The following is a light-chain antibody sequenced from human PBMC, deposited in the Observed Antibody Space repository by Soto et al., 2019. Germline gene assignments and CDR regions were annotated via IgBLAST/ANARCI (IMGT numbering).Light chain of an antibody. CDR3: QQYVSSPRT. CDR1: QSLSSY. Sequence: EIVLTQSPGTLSLSPGERTTLSCRASQSLSSYLAWYQQKPGQAPRLLIYGASARATGIPDRFSGSGSGTDFTLTISRLEPEDFAGYYCQQYVSSPRTFGQGTKVDIK. J-gene: IGKJ1*01. CDR2: GAS. V-gene: IGKV3-20*01.